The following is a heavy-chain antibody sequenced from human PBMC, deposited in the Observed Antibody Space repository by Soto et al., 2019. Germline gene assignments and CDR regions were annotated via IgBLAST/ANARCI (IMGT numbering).Heavy chain of an antibody. D-gene: IGHD5-12*01. V-gene: IGHV4-59*01. CDR1: DYYLSSSY. CDR3: ARGYDWFDP. CDR2: IYYSGST. J-gene: IGHJ5*02. Sequence: PSETQSLTYSVADYYLSSSYWNWIRQPPGKGLEWIGYIYYSGSTNYNPSLKSRVTISLDTSKNQFSLKVSSVTAADTDVYYCARGYDWFDPWGQGTLVTVSS.